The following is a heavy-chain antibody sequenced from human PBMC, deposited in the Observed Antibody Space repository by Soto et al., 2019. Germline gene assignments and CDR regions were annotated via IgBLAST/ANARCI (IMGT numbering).Heavy chain of an antibody. D-gene: IGHD2-2*01. V-gene: IGHV4-59*01. Sequence: ASETLSLTCTVSGVSISTYLWSWIRQPPGKGLEWIGYIHNSGSTNYNPSLKSRVTMSVDTSKNQFSLKLSSVTAADPAVYYCARVMIAPAASYYYYGMDVWGQGTTGTVSS. CDR2: IHNSGST. J-gene: IGHJ6*02. CDR3: ARVMIAPAASYYYYGMDV. CDR1: GVSISTYL.